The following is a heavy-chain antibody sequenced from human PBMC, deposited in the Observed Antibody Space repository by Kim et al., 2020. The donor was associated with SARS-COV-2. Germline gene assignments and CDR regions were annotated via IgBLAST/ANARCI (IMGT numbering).Heavy chain of an antibody. CDR1: GGSISSYY. Sequence: SETLSLTCTVSGGSISSYYWSWIRQPPGKGLEWIGYIYYSGSTNYNPSLKSRVTISVDTSKNQFSLKLSSVTAADTAVYYCARDEGSSSWPGGWFDPWGQGTLVTVSS. CDR2: IYYSGST. J-gene: IGHJ5*02. V-gene: IGHV4-59*01. CDR3: ARDEGSSSWPGGWFDP. D-gene: IGHD6-13*01.